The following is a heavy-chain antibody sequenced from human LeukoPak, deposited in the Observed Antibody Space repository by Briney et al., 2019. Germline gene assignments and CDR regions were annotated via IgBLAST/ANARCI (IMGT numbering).Heavy chain of an antibody. J-gene: IGHJ5*02. V-gene: IGHV4-4*09. CDR2: IYTSGST. CDR3: ARLHPADWFDP. CDR1: GGSISSYY. D-gene: IGHD6-25*01. Sequence: SETLTLTCPVSGGSISSYYWSWIRQPPRKGLEWIGYIYTSGSTNYNPSLRSRVTISVDTSKNHFSLKLSAVTAADTAVYHCARLHPADWFDPWGQGTLVTVSS.